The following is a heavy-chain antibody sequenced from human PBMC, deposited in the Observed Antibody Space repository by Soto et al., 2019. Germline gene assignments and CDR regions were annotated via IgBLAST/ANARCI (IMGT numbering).Heavy chain of an antibody. D-gene: IGHD3-10*01. CDR1: GFTFSDYY. Sequence: QVQLVESGGGLVKPGGSLRLSCAASGFTFSDYYMSWIRQAPGKGLEWVSYISSSGSTIYYADSVKGRFTISRDNAKNSLNLQINSRSAADTSGDYCARDGVTMVRGVIKGGGDYWGQGTLVTVSS. V-gene: IGHV3-11*01. CDR3: ARDGVTMVRGVIKGGGDY. J-gene: IGHJ4*02. CDR2: ISSSGSTI.